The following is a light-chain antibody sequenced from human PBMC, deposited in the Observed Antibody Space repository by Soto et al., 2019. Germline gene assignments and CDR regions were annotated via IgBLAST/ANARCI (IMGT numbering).Light chain of an antibody. CDR2: GAS. Sequence: EVVMTESPGTLSLSPGERATLSCRASQSVSTNLAWYQQIPGQAPRLLIYGASTRATGIPDRFSGSGSGTDFTLTISRLEPEDFAVYYCQQYGSSPITFGQGTRLEI. CDR1: QSVSTN. CDR3: QQYGSSPIT. J-gene: IGKJ5*01. V-gene: IGKV3-20*01.